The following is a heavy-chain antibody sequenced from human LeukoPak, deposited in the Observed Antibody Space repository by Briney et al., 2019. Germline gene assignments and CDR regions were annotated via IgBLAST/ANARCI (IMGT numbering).Heavy chain of an antibody. J-gene: IGHJ4*02. CDR3: ARDKRLYSSGSYYFDY. CDR1: GYTFTGYY. CDR2: INPNSGGT. V-gene: IGHV1-2*02. D-gene: IGHD6-19*01. Sequence: ASVKISCKASGYTFTGYYMHWVRQAPGQGLEWMGWINPNSGGTNYAQKFQGRVTMTRDTSISTAYMELSRLRSDDTAVYHCARDKRLYSSGSYYFDYWGQGTLVTVSS.